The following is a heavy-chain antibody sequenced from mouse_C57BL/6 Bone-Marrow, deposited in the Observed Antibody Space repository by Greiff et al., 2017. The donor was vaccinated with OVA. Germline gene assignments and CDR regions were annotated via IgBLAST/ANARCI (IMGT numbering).Heavy chain of an antibody. V-gene: IGHV12-3*01. Sequence: KVEESGPGLVKPSQSLFLTCSITGFPITSGYYWIWIRQSPGKPLEWMGYITHSGETFYNPTLRSPISITRETSKNQFFLQLNSVTTEDTAMYYCAGANGSLYFDYWGQGTTLTVSS. CDR2: ITHSGET. J-gene: IGHJ2*01. D-gene: IGHD2-2*01. CDR3: AGANGSLYFDY. CDR1: GFPITSGYY.